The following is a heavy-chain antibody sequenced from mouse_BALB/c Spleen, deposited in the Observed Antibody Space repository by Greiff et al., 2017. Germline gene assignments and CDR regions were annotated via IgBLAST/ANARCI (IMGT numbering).Heavy chain of an antibody. D-gene: IGHD2-1*01. CDR3: ASYGNWYFDV. CDR2: INPSTGYT. V-gene: IGHV1S26*01. Sequence: QVQLQQSGAELMKPGASVKMSCKASGYTFTSYWMHWVKQRPGQGLEWIGYINPSTGYTEYNQKFKDKATLTADKSSSTAYMQLSSLTSEDSAVYYCASYGNWYFDVWGAGTTVTVSS. CDR1: GYTFTSYW. J-gene: IGHJ1*01.